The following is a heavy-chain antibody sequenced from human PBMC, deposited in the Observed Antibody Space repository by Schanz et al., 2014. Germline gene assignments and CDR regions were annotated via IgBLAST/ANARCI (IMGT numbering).Heavy chain of an antibody. J-gene: IGHJ4*02. CDR2: IIPITGIR. D-gene: IGHD5-12*01. Sequence: QVQLVQSGAEVKKPGSSVKVSCKASGVTFRSYTINWVRHAPGQGLEWMGRIIPITGIRNYAKKFQGRVTFTADKSTSTAVVEVNSLRSEDTAVYYGARTGYDPSLAHWGQGTLVTVSS. CDR3: ARTGYDPSLAH. V-gene: IGHV1-69*02. CDR1: GVTFRSYT.